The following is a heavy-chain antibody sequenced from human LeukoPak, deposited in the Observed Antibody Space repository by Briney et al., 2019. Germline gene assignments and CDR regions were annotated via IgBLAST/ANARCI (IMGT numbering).Heavy chain of an antibody. CDR3: ASLDLPLGYCSSTSCYPFDY. D-gene: IGHD2-2*01. V-gene: IGHV3-23*01. J-gene: IGHJ4*02. CDR1: GFTFSSYA. Sequence: GGSLRLSCAASGFTFSSYAMSWVRQAPGKGLEWVSAISGSGGSTYYADSVKGRFTISRDNSKNTLYLQMNSLRAEDTAVYYCASLDLPLGYCSSTSCYPFDYWGQGTLVTVSS. CDR2: ISGSGGST.